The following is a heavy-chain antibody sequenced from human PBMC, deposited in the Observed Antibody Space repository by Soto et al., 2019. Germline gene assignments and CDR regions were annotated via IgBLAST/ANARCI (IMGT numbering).Heavy chain of an antibody. CDR1: GVIFRRYA. Sequence: GASVKDSCKVSGVIFRRYAISWVRQAPGHGLEWVGGIVPNFGTTNYAQKFQGRVTIVADESTSTAYMDLSSLRSDDTAVYYCARPDEGSYHSNHNYYYDLDVWAQGTTVTSP. D-gene: IGHD3-16*02. V-gene: IGHV1-69*13. CDR3: ARPDEGSYHSNHNYYYDLDV. CDR2: IVPNFGTT. J-gene: IGHJ6*02.